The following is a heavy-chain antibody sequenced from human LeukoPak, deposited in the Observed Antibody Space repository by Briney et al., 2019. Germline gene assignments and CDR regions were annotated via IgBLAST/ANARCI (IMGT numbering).Heavy chain of an antibody. CDR3: AKDKGYYDSSGYYYAY. D-gene: IGHD3-22*01. Sequence: GGSLRLSCAGSGFPFFSHGMNWVRQAAGKGLEWVSGISPGGGPTYYADSVKGRFTISRDNSKNTLYLQMNSLRAEDTAVYYCAKDKGYYDSSGYYYAYWGQGTLVTVSS. V-gene: IGHV3-23*01. CDR2: ISPGGGPT. J-gene: IGHJ4*02. CDR1: GFPFFSHG.